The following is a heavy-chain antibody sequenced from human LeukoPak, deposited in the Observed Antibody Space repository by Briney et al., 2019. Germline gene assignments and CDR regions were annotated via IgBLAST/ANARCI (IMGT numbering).Heavy chain of an antibody. CDR3: ARRAKAYCGGDCSLASDY. Sequence: GESLKISFQGSGYSFTSYWIGWVRPMPGKGLEWMGIIYPGDSDTRYSPSFQGQVTISADKSISTAYLQWSSLKASDTAIYYCARRAKAYCGGDCSLASDYWGQGTLVTVSP. CDR1: GYSFTSYW. CDR2: IYPGDSDT. J-gene: IGHJ4*02. V-gene: IGHV5-51*01. D-gene: IGHD2-21*02.